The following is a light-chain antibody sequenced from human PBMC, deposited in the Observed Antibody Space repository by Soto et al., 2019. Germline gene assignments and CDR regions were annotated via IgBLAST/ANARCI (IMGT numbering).Light chain of an antibody. V-gene: IGKV4-1*01. Sequence: DIVMTQSPDSLAVSLGERATINCKSSQSVLYSSNNKNYLVWYQQKPGQPPKLLIYWASTRESGVPDRFSGSGSGTDFTLTISSRQAEDVAVYYCQQYYSTPLTFGGGTKVEI. CDR1: QSVLYSSNNKNY. CDR2: WAS. CDR3: QQYYSTPLT. J-gene: IGKJ4*01.